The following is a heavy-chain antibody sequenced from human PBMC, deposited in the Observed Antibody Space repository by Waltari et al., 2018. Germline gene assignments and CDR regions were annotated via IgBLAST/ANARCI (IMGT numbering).Heavy chain of an antibody. J-gene: IGHJ5*02. CDR1: GGSIRGYY. D-gene: IGHD2-15*01. Sequence: QVQLQESGPGLVKPSETLSLTCTVSGGSIRGYYWSWIRQPAGKGLEWIGRIYTSGITNYNPSLTSRVTLSVDTSKNQFSLKLSSVTAADTAVYYCARGWFYQGFDPWGQGTLVTVSS. CDR3: ARGWFYQGFDP. CDR2: IYTSGIT. V-gene: IGHV4-4*07.